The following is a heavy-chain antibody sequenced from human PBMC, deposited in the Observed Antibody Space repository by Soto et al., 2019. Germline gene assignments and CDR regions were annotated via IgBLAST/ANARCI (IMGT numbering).Heavy chain of an antibody. D-gene: IGHD6-19*01. V-gene: IGHV1-69*13. CDR2: IIPMFGTS. Sequence: RASVKVSCKASGGTFSNYAISWVRQAPGQGLEWMGGIIPMFGTSNYAQKFQGRVTITADESTSTAYMELNILRSEDTAVYYCARGPDIAVSGAYFDYWGQGTLVTVSS. J-gene: IGHJ4*02. CDR1: GGTFSNYA. CDR3: ARGPDIAVSGAYFDY.